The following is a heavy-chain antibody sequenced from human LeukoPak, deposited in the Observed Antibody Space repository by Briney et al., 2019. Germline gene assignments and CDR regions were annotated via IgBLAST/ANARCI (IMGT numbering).Heavy chain of an antibody. V-gene: IGHV4-34*01. Sequence: SETLSLTCAVYGGSFSAYYWSWIRQPPGKGLEWIGEINHSGSTNYNPSLNSRVTISVDTSKNQFSLKLSPVTAADTAVYYCARGPYYYESSGYYNFYYYYMDVWDKGTPVTVSS. CDR1: GGSFSAYY. D-gene: IGHD3-22*01. CDR2: INHSGST. J-gene: IGHJ6*03. CDR3: ARGPYYYESSGYYNFYYYYMDV.